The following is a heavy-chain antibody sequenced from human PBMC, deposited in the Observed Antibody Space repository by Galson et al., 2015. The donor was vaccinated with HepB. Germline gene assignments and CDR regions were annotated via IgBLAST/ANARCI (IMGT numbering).Heavy chain of an antibody. D-gene: IGHD6-19*01. J-gene: IGHJ3*02. CDR3: TRDAQARYTSGWYDAFDI. CDR2: ISAYNGNT. V-gene: IGHV1-18*04. CDR1: GYTFTSYG. Sequence: SVKVSCKASGYTFTSYGISWVRQAPGQGLEWMGWISAYNGNTNYAQKLQGRVTMTTDTSTSTAHMELRSLRSDDTAVYFCTRDAQARYTSGWYDAFDIWGQGTMVTVSS.